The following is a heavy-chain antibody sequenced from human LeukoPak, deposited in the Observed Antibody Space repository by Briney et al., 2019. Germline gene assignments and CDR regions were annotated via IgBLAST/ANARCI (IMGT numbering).Heavy chain of an antibody. V-gene: IGHV3-11*01. CDR1: GFTFSGYY. CDR3: ARAGQNNWFDP. CDR2: LSGSGEII. J-gene: IGHJ5*02. Sequence: PGGSLRLSCAASGFTFSGYYMSWVRQAPGKGLEWVSFLSGSGEIIYYADSVKGRFTISRDNAKNSLYLQMNSLRAEDTAVYHCARAGQNNWFDPWGQGTLVTVSS.